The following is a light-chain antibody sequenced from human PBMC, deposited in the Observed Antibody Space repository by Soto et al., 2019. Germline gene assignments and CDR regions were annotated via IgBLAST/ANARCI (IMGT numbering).Light chain of an antibody. CDR3: SSDTSSNTWV. V-gene: IGLV2-18*02. CDR1: SSDVGTYNR. J-gene: IGLJ3*02. Sequence: QSALTQPPSVSGSPGQSVTISCTGTSSDVGTYNRVSWYQQPPGTAPKLLIYEVRNRPSGVPDRFSGSKSGNTASLTISGLQAEDEADYYCSSDTSSNTWVFGGGTKLTVL. CDR2: EVR.